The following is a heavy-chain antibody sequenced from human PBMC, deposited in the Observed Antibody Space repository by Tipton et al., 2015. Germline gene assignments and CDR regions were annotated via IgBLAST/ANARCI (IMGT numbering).Heavy chain of an antibody. D-gene: IGHD4-23*01. J-gene: IGHJ4*02. V-gene: IGHV1-46*01. CDR1: GYNFTSYS. CDR2: INPSDGST. Sequence: QSGAEVKKPGASVKVSCEASGYNFTSYSIHWVRQAPGQGLEWMGIINPSDGSTTYAQRFQGRVTMTRDTSTTTVYMELSSLRSEDTAVYYCARGDDYGTNSVDFWGLGTLVTVSS. CDR3: ARGDDYGTNSVDF.